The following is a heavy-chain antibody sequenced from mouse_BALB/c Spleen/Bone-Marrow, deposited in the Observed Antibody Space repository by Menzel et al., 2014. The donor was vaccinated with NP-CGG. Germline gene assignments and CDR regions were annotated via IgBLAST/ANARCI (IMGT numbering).Heavy chain of an antibody. D-gene: IGHD1-1*01. CDR1: GFDFSRYW. V-gene: IGHV4-1*02. Sequence: EVQRVESGGGLVQPGGSLKLSCAAPGFDFSRYWMSWVRQAPGKGLEWIGEINPDSSTINYTPSLKDKFIISRDNAKNTLYLQMSKVRSEDTALYYCARLYYYGHFTYWGQGTLVTVSA. CDR2: INPDSSTI. CDR3: ARLYYYGHFTY. J-gene: IGHJ3*01.